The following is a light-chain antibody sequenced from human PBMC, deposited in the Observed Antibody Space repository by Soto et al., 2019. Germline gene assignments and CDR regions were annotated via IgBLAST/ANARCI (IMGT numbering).Light chain of an antibody. CDR2: CAS. J-gene: IGKJ1*01. CDR1: QSISSDY. V-gene: IGKV3-20*01. CDR3: QQYDDRPRT. Sequence: EIVLTQSPGTLSLSRVERATLSFRASQSISSDYLAWYQQKPGQAPRLLIYCASSRATGIPDRFSGSGSGTDFTLTISRLEPEDFAVYYCQQYDDRPRTFGQGTKGGYQ.